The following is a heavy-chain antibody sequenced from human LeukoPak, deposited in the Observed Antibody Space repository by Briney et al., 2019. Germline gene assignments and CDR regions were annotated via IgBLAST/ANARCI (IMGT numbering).Heavy chain of an antibody. J-gene: IGHJ4*02. D-gene: IGHD3-10*01. CDR3: AGSITMVRGVIPDFDY. Sequence: GGSLRLSCAASGFTFDDYGMSWVRQGPGKGLEWVSGINWNGGSTGYADSVKGRFTISRDNAKNSLYLQMNSLRAEDTAVYYCAGSITMVRGVIPDFDYWGQGTLVTVSS. V-gene: IGHV3-20*04. CDR1: GFTFDDYG. CDR2: INWNGGST.